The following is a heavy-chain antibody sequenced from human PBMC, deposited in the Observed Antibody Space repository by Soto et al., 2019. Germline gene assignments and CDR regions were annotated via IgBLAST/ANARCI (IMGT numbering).Heavy chain of an antibody. CDR2: IWYDGSNK. CDR1: GFTFSSYG. D-gene: IGHD3-10*01. CDR3: AREMGFGLYYGMDV. Sequence: QPVGSLRLSCAASGFTFSSYGMHWGRQAPGKGLEWVAVIWYDGSNKYYADSVKGRFTISRGNSKNTLYLQMNSLRAEDTAVYYCAREMGFGLYYGMDVWGQGTTVTVSS. J-gene: IGHJ6*02. V-gene: IGHV3-33*01.